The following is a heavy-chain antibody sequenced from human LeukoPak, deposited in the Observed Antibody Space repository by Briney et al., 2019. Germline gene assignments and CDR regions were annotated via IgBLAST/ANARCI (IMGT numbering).Heavy chain of an antibody. D-gene: IGHD1-7*01. V-gene: IGHV4-59*01. CDR2: IYYSGST. CDR1: GGSISSYY. J-gene: IGHJ6*02. CDR3: ARDNWNYRSSMDV. Sequence: SETLSLTCTVSGGSISSYYWSWIRQPPGKGLEWIGYIYYSGSTNYNPSLKSRVTISVDTSKNQFSLKLSSVTAADTAVYYCARDNWNYRSSMDVWGQGTTVTVSS.